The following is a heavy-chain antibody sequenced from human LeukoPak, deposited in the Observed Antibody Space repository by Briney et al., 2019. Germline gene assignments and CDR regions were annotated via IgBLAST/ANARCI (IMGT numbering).Heavy chain of an antibody. D-gene: IGHD3-10*01. J-gene: IGHJ4*02. V-gene: IGHV3-21*01. CDR2: ISSRSNYI. Sequence: RTGGSRRLSCAVSGFSFSDHNMNWVRQAPGKGLEWVASISSRSNYIYYADSLKGRVTVSRDNARNSLFLQMTSLRAEDTAVYYCARDYLGFGESGFDYWGQGTQVIVSS. CDR1: GFSFSDHN. CDR3: ARDYLGFGESGFDY.